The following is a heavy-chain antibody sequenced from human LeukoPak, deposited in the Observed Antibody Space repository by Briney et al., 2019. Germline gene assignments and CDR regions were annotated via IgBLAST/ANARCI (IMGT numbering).Heavy chain of an antibody. CDR3: ARSELWLWFFDY. D-gene: IGHD5-18*01. Sequence: SETLSLTCTVSGGSISRYYWSWIRQPAGKGLEWIGRIYTSGSTNYNPSLKSRVTMSVDTSKNQFSLKLSSVTAADTAVYYCARSELWLWFFDYWGQGTLVTVSS. J-gene: IGHJ4*02. CDR2: IYTSGST. CDR1: GGSISRYY. V-gene: IGHV4-4*07.